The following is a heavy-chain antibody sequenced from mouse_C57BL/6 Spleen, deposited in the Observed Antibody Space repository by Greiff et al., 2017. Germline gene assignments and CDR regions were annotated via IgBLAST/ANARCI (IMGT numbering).Heavy chain of an antibody. CDR2: IDPSDSYT. D-gene: IGHD1-1*01. J-gene: IGHJ1*03. Sequence: QVQLQQPGAELVMPGASVKLSCKASGYTFTSYWMHWVKQRPGQGLEWIGEIDPSDSYTNYNQQFKGKSTLTVDKSSSTAYMQLSSLTSEDSAVYYCARRDYGSSYHWYFDVWGTGTTVTVSS. CDR1: GYTFTSYW. V-gene: IGHV1-69*01. CDR3: ARRDYGSSYHWYFDV.